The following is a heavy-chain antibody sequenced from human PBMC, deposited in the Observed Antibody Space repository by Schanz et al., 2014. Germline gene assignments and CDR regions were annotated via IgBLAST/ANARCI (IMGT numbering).Heavy chain of an antibody. D-gene: IGHD1-26*01. J-gene: IGHJ4*02. CDR3: TRDRAYHSFDY. CDR2: ISWNSGRI. V-gene: IGHV3-9*01. Sequence: EVQLVESGGGLVQPGRSLRLSCAASGFRFDDYAMHWVRQAPGKGLEWVSGISWNSGRIGYADSVKGRFTISRDNARNSLYLQMTSLRAEDTALYYCTRDRAYHSFDYWGQGTLVTVSS. CDR1: GFRFDDYA.